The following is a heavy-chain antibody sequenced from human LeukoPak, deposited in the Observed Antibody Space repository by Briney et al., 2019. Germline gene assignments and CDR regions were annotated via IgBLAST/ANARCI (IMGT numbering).Heavy chain of an antibody. CDR3: ATDLNHYVWGSYYWTLKNY. D-gene: IGHD3-16*01. CDR1: GYTLTELS. V-gene: IGHV1-24*01. J-gene: IGHJ4*02. Sequence: GASVKVSCKVSGYTLTELSMHWVRQAPGKGLEWMGGFDPEDGETIYAQKLQGRVTMTEDTSTDTAYMELSSLRSEDTAVYYCATDLNHYVWGSYYWTLKNYWGQGTLVTVSS. CDR2: FDPEDGET.